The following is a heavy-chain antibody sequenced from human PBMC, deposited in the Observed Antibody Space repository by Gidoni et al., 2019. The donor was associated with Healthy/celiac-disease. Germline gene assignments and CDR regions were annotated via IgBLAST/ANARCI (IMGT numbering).Heavy chain of an antibody. CDR1: GFTFDDYA. Sequence: EVQLVESGGGLVQPGRSLRLSCAASGFTFDDYAMHWVRQAPGKGLEWVSGISWNSGSIGYADSVKGRFTISRDNAKNSLYLQMNSLRAEDTALYYCAKDYGGNEYYFDYWGQGTLVTVSS. J-gene: IGHJ4*02. V-gene: IGHV3-9*01. D-gene: IGHD4-17*01. CDR2: ISWNSGSI. CDR3: AKDYGGNEYYFDY.